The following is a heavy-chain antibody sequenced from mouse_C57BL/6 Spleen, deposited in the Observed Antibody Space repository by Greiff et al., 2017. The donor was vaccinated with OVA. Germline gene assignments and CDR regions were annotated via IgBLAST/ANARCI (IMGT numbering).Heavy chain of an antibody. CDR2: ISDGGSYT. J-gene: IGHJ4*01. CDR3: ARDSHYAMDY. Sequence: EVQGVESGGGLVKPGGSLKLSCAASGFTFSSYAMSWVRQTPEKRLEWVATISDGGSYTYYPDNVKGRFTISRDNAKNNLYLQMSHLKSEDTAMYYCARDSHYAMDYWGQGTSVTVSS. V-gene: IGHV5-4*01. CDR1: GFTFSSYA.